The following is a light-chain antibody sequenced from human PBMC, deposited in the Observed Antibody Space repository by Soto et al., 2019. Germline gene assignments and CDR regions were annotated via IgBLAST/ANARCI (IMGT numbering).Light chain of an antibody. CDR1: QTLSSSY. CDR2: GTS. CDR3: QQYAASPFT. V-gene: IGKV3-20*01. Sequence: EIVLTQSPGTLSLSPGERATLSCRASQTLSSSYLGWYQQTPGQAPRLLIYGTSSRATGIPDRFSGSGSGTDFTLTISRLEPEDFAVYYCQQYAASPFTFGPGTKVDFK. J-gene: IGKJ3*01.